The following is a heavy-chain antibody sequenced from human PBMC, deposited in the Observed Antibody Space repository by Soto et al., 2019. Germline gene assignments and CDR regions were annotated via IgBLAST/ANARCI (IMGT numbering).Heavy chain of an antibody. D-gene: IGHD3-22*01. J-gene: IGHJ4*02. Sequence: QVQLVQSGAEVKKPGASVKVSCKASGYTFTRYNMHWVRQAPGQRLEWMGWINAGNGNTKYSQKFQGRVTITRDTSANTAYMELSSLISEDTAVYCCARPKDYDDGLDYWGQGTLVTVSS. CDR3: ARPKDYDDGLDY. CDR1: GYTFTRYN. CDR2: INAGNGNT. V-gene: IGHV1-3*01.